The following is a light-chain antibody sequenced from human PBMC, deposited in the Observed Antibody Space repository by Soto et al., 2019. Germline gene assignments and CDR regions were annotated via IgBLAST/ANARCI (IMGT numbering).Light chain of an antibody. CDR2: DAS. CDR1: LSVSNY. J-gene: IGKJ1*01. Sequence: EIVLTQSPATLSLSPGERATLSCRASLSVSNYLAWYQQKPGQAPRLLIYDASSRATGIPARFSGSGSGTDFTLTISCLQSEDFATYYCQQYYSYPRTFGQGTKVDIK. CDR3: QQYYSYPRT. V-gene: IGKV3-11*01.